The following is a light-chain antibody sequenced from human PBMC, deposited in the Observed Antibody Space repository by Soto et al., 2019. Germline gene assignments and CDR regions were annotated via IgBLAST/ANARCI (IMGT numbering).Light chain of an antibody. CDR1: QGISNY. Sequence: DIQMTQSPSSLSASVGDRVTINCRASQGISNYLAWYQQKPGKVPKLLIYAASSLQSGVPSRFSGSGSGTDFTLTISSLQPEDVATYYCQKYDSARWTFGQGTKVDIK. V-gene: IGKV1-27*01. J-gene: IGKJ1*01. CDR3: QKYDSARWT. CDR2: AAS.